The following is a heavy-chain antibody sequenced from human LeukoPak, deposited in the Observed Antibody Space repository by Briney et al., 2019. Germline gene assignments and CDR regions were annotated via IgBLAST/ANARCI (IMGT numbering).Heavy chain of an antibody. D-gene: IGHD2-15*01. CDR2: IIPIFGTS. Sequence: DSSVKVSCKASGGTFSSYAISWVRQDPGPGLEWMGGIIPIFGTSNYAQKFQGRVTITADKSTSTAYMELSSLRSEDTAVYYCARGYIDCSGGSCWGYWGQGTLVTVSS. J-gene: IGHJ4*02. V-gene: IGHV1-69*06. CDR3: ARGYIDCSGGSCWGY. CDR1: GGTFSSYA.